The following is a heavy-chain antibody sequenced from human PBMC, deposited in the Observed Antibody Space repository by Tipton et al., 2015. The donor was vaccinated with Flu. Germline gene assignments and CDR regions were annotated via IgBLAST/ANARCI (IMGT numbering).Heavy chain of an antibody. Sequence: QLVQSGGDLIQPGGSLRLSRAASGFTVNSNYMSWVRQAPGKGLEWVSVIYSDGRAYYVDSVKGRFTVSRDDSKNMLSLQMDSLRAEDTAVYYCTRGQGANPWGQGTLVTVSS. J-gene: IGHJ5*02. CDR3: TRGQGANP. CDR2: IYSDGRA. CDR1: GFTVNSNY. V-gene: IGHV3-53*01.